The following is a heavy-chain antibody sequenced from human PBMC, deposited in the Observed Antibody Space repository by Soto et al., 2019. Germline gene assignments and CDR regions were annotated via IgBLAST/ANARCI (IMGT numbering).Heavy chain of an antibody. CDR3: ARSGYYGFNWFDP. J-gene: IGHJ5*02. CDR2: IYSSGST. D-gene: IGHD3-22*01. CDR1: GASISSGGYY. V-gene: IGHV4-31*03. Sequence: SETLSLTCTVSGASISSGGYYWSWIRQHPGKGLEWIGYIYSSGSTYYNPSLKSRVTISVDTSKNQFSLKLSSVTAADTAVYYCARSGYYGFNWFDPWGQGTRVTVSS.